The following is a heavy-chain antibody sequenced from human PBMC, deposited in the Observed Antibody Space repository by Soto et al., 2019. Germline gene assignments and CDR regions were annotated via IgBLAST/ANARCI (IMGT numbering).Heavy chain of an antibody. J-gene: IGHJ4*02. D-gene: IGHD6-6*01. CDR3: ARAKSSSSNFDY. CDR2: IYPGDSDT. Sequence: GESLKISCKGSGYSFTSYWIGWVRQMPGKGLEWMGIIYPGDSDTRYSPPFKGQGNISADKSFSTAYLQWSSLKASDTAMYYCARAKSSSSNFDYWGQGTLVTVSS. V-gene: IGHV5-51*01. CDR1: GYSFTSYW.